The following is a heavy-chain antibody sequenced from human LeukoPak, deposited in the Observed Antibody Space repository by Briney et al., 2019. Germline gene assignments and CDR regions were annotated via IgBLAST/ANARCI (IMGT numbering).Heavy chain of an antibody. J-gene: IGHJ5*02. V-gene: IGHV4-59*08. CDR2: IDYSGST. CDR3: ARHQWLDGYNSWSDP. CDR1: SGPIISYY. Sequence: PSETLYLNSTAHSGPIISYYWSQIRQPPGKGLPSTRYIDYSGSTNDNAPLKSRVTISVDTSKNQFSLKLSSVTAADTAVFYCARHQWLDGYNSWSDPSGERDLVTVSS. D-gene: IGHD5-24*01.